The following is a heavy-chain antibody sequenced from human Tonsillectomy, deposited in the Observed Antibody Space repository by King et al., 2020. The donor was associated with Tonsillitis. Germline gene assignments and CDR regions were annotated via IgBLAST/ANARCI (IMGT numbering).Heavy chain of an antibody. D-gene: IGHD3/OR15-3a*01. V-gene: IGHV4-59*01. CDR3: ARWPAGYYTPSFDY. CDR2: IYYSGST. Sequence: QLQESGPGLVKPSETLSLTCTVSGGSISSYYWSWIRQPPGQGLEWIGYIYYSGSTNYNPYLKSRVTISVDTSKNQFSLKLSSVTAADTAVYYCARWPAGYYTPSFDYWGQGTLVTVSS. J-gene: IGHJ4*02. CDR1: GGSISSYY.